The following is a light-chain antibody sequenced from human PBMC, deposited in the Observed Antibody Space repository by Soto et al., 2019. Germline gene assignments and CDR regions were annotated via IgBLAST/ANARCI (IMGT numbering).Light chain of an antibody. CDR1: QSVSNNY. CDR2: GTS. V-gene: IGKV3-20*01. Sequence: IVMTQPAGSLAVSLGERAPVSCTPSQSVSNNYLAWYQQKPGQAPRLVIYGTSTRATGIPARFSGSGSGTDFTLTISSLEPEDFAMYYCQQYGGSPWTFGQGTKVDIK. CDR3: QQYGGSPWT. J-gene: IGKJ1*01.